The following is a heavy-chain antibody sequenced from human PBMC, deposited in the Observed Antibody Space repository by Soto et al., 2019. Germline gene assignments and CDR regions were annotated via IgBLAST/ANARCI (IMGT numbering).Heavy chain of an antibody. CDR3: AVERVVDSSDYYGGADY. CDR1: GGTFSSYA. V-gene: IGHV1-69*12. D-gene: IGHD3-22*01. J-gene: IGHJ4*02. Sequence: QVQLVQSGAEVKKPGSSVKVSCKASGGTFSSYAINWVRQAPGQGLEWMGGIIPIFGTANYAQKFQGRVTITADESTSTAYMELSSLRSEDTAVYYCAVERVVDSSDYYGGADYWGQGTLVTVSS. CDR2: IIPIFGTA.